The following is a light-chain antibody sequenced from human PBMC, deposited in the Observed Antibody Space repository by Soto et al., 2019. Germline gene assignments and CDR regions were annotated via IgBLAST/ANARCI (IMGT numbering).Light chain of an antibody. CDR1: QSISSN. CDR3: QHYNNWPPWT. Sequence: EIVLTQSPGTLSLSPGERAALSCRVSQSISSNLAWYQQKPGQAPRLLIYGASTRATGMPARFSGSGSGTEFTLTISRLQSEDFAVYYCQHYNNWPPWTFGQGTKVDNK. CDR2: GAS. V-gene: IGKV3-15*01. J-gene: IGKJ1*01.